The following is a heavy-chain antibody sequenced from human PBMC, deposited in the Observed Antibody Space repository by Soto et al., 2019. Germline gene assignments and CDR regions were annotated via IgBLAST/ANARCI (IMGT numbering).Heavy chain of an antibody. D-gene: IGHD2-15*01. CDR3: ARGMDIVVVVAATPGYYYGMDV. J-gene: IGHJ6*02. CDR1: GYTYNGYY. V-gene: IGHV1-2*04. Sequence: SVKVSCKDSGYTYNGYYMHWVRQAPEQGLEWMGWINPNSGGTNYAQKFQGWVTMTRDTSISTAYMELSRLRSDDTAVYYCARGMDIVVVVAATPGYYYGMDVWGQGTTVTVSS. CDR2: INPNSGGT.